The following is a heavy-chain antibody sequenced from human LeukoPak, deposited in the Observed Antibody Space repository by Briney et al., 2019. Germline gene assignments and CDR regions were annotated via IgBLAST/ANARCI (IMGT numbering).Heavy chain of an antibody. CDR2: INPNSGGT. V-gene: IGHV1-2*02. CDR3: ARFHPYYYYGMDV. Sequence: ASVKVSCKASGYTFTGYYMHWVRQAPGQGLEWMGWINPNSGGTNYAQNFQGRVTMTRDTSISTAYMELSRLRSDDTAVYYCARFHPYYYYGMDVWGQGTTVTVSS. CDR1: GYTFTGYY. J-gene: IGHJ6*02.